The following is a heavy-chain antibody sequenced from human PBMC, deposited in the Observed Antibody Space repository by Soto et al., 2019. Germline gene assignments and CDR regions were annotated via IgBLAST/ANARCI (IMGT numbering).Heavy chain of an antibody. V-gene: IGHV3-64D*08. D-gene: IGHD4-4*01. CDR1: GFPFGNFL. CDR3: VKDRSLSTVTTFEY. CDR2: ISGSGGST. Sequence: GGSLRLSCTASGFPFGNFLMSWFRQAPGKGLECVTAISGSGGSTHYADSVKGRFTISRDNSKNTLYLQMSSLRAEDTAVYYCVKDRSLSTVTTFEYWGQGTLVTVSS. J-gene: IGHJ4*02.